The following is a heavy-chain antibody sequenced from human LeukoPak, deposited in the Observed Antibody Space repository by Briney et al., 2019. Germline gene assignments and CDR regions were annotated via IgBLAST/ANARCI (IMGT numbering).Heavy chain of an antibody. CDR2: IYYSGST. V-gene: IGHV4-39*01. Sequence: SETLSLTCAVSDDSIRSSAYYWGWIRQPPGKGLEWIGNIYYSGSTYYNPSLKSRVTISIDTSKNQFSLKLSSVTAADTAVYYCASEPYGSGSFLGAFDIWGQGTMVTVSS. CDR1: DDSIRSSAYY. J-gene: IGHJ3*02. D-gene: IGHD3-10*01. CDR3: ASEPYGSGSFLGAFDI.